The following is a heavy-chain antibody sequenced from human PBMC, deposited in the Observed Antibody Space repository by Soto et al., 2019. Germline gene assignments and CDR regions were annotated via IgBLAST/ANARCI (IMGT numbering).Heavy chain of an antibody. J-gene: IGHJ5*02. CDR2: INPSGGST. CDR1: GYTFTSYY. V-gene: IGHV1-46*01. Sequence: ASVKVSCKASGYTFTSYYMHWVRQVPGQGLEWMGIINPSGGSTSYAQKFQGRVTMTRDTSTSTVYMELSSLRSEDTAVYYCARSDSDFWSGYTSNWFDPWGQGTLVTVSS. D-gene: IGHD3-3*01. CDR3: ARSDSDFWSGYTSNWFDP.